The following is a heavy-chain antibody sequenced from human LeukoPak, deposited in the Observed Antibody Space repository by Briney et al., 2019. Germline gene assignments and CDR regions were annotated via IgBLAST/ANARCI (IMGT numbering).Heavy chain of an antibody. CDR2: FHTSGDT. CDR1: GLTCSHNY. D-gene: IGHD4-17*01. Sequence: GGSLRLSCAASGLTCSHNYVSWVRQAPGKGLEWVSAFHTSGDTCYADAVKGRFTITRDTSKNTLYLQINSLRVEDTAVYYCIVFGDSNHWGQGTLVTVSS. J-gene: IGHJ5*02. V-gene: IGHV3-53*01. CDR3: IVFGDSNH.